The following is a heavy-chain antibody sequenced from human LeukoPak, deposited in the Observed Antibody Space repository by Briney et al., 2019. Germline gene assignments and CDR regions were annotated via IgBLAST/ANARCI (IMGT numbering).Heavy chain of an antibody. CDR1: GYTFTGYY. V-gene: IGHV1-2*02. Sequence: ASVKVSCKASGYTFTGYYMHWVRQAPGQGLEWMGWINPNSGGTNYAQKFQGRVPMTRDTSISTAYMELSRLRPDDTAVYYCARAPSGSYLDYWGQGTLVTVSS. CDR2: INPNSGGT. CDR3: ARAPSGSYLDY. J-gene: IGHJ4*02. D-gene: IGHD1-26*01.